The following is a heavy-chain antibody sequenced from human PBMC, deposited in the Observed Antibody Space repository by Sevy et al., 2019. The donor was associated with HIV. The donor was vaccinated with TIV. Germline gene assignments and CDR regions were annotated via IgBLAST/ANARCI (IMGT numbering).Heavy chain of an antibody. D-gene: IGHD3-10*01. V-gene: IGHV1-2*02. CDR3: ARVAAWFGVKSH. CDR1: GYTFTGYY. CDR2: INPNGGGT. J-gene: IGHJ4*02. Sequence: ASVKVSCKASGYTFTGYYMHWVRQAPGQGLEWMGWINPNGGGTNYAQKFQGRVTMTRDTSISTAYMELSRLRSDDTAVYYCARVAAWFGVKSHWGQGTLVTVSS.